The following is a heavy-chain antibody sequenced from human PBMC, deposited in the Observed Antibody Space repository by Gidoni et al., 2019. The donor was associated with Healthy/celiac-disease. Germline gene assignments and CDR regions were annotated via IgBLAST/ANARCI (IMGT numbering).Heavy chain of an antibody. D-gene: IGHD3-22*01. CDR3: AHPTHYYDSSGIRDAFDI. Sequence: EVQLLESGGGLVQPGGSLRLSCAASGFTFSSYAMSWVRKAPGKGLEWVSAIRGSGGSTYYADSVKGRFTISRDNSKNTLYLQMNSLRAEDTAVYYCAHPTHYYDSSGIRDAFDIWGQGTMVTVSS. CDR2: IRGSGGST. CDR1: GFTFSSYA. V-gene: IGHV3-23*01. J-gene: IGHJ3*02.